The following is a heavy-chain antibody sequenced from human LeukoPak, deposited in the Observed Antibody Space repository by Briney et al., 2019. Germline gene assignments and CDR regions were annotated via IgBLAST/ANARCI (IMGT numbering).Heavy chain of an antibody. CDR2: IRSSGGST. J-gene: IGHJ4*02. CDR1: GFTFNSYA. Sequence: GGSLRLSCTASGFTFNSYAMNWVRQAPGKGLEWVSTIRSSGGSTYTADSVKGRFIISRDNSKNMLYIQMNSLRAEDTAVYYCTTVHLAGGVFWGQGTLVTVSS. D-gene: IGHD3-3*01. CDR3: TTVHLAGGVF. V-gene: IGHV3-23*01.